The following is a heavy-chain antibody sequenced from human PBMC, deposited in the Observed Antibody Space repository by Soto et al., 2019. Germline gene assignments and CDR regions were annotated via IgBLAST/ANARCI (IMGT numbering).Heavy chain of an antibody. V-gene: IGHV3-30-3*01. Sequence: QVLLVEAGGGVVQPGTSLTLSCAASGFPFTSYAMHWVRQTPEKGLQWLTIISSDGSTIHYVDSVKGRFTISRDNSKNTVYLQINRLKADDTAVHYCARGKGSGSFLIDYCGQGTQVTVYS. D-gene: IGHD3-10*01. CDR3: ARGKGSGSFLIDY. CDR1: GFPFTSYA. CDR2: ISSDGSTI. J-gene: IGHJ4*02.